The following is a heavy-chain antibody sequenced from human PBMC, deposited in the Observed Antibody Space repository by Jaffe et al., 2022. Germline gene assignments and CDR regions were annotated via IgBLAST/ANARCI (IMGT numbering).Heavy chain of an antibody. CDR1: GGSISSGSYY. CDR3: AREAGYSSSWRHYYYYYMDV. Sequence: QVQLQESGPGLVKPSQTLSLTCTVSGGSISSGSYYWSWIRQPAGKGLEWIGRIYTSGSTNYNPSLKSRVTISVDTSKNQFSLKLSSVTAADTAVYYCAREAGYSSSWRHYYYYYMDVWGKGTTVTVSS. J-gene: IGHJ6*03. CDR2: IYTSGST. D-gene: IGHD6-13*01. V-gene: IGHV4-61*02.